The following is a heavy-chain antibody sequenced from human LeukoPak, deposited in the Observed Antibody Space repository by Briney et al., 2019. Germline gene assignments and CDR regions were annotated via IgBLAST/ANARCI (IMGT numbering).Heavy chain of an antibody. CDR2: ISAYNGNT. CDR1: GYTFTSYG. V-gene: IGHV1-18*01. Sequence: ASVKVSCKASGYTFTSYGISWVRQAPGQGLEWMGWISAYNGNTNYAQKLQGRVTMTTDTSTSTAYMELRSLRPDDTAVYYCARESYCSSTSCYSDYYYYGMDVWGQGTTVTVSS. CDR3: ARESYCSSTSCYSDYYYYGMDV. D-gene: IGHD2-2*01. J-gene: IGHJ6*02.